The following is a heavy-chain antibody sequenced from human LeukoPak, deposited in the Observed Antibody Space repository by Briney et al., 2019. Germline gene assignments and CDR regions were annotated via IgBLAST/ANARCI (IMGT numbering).Heavy chain of an antibody. Sequence: SQTLSLTCTVSGGSISSGSYYWSWIRQPAGKGLEWIGRIYTSGSTNYNPSLKSRVTISVDTSKNQFSLKLSSVTAADTAVYYCASTIVGATYYLDYWGQGTLVTVSS. J-gene: IGHJ4*02. V-gene: IGHV4-61*02. D-gene: IGHD1-26*01. CDR2: IYTSGST. CDR3: ASTIVGATYYLDY. CDR1: GGSISSGSYY.